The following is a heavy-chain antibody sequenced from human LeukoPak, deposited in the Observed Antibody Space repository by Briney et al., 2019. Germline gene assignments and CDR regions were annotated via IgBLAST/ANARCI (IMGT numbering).Heavy chain of an antibody. CDR1: GFTFSNYG. CDR3: ASLLLYCSGSTCYSDY. D-gene: IGHD2-15*01. J-gene: IGHJ4*02. Sequence: PGRSLRLSCAASGFTFSNYGIHWVRQAPGKGLKWVAVISSDGNHKYYADSVKGRFTISRDNSKNTLYLQMNSLRTEDTAVYYCASLLLYCSGSTCYSDYWGQGTLVTVSS. CDR2: ISSDGNHK. V-gene: IGHV3-30*03.